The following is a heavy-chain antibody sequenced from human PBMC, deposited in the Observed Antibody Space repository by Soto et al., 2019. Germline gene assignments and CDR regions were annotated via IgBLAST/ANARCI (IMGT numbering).Heavy chain of an antibody. Sequence: GASVKVSCKSSEYTFTDYYIHWVRQAPGQGLEWMGLINPSGGSTSYAQKFQGRVTMTRDTSTSTVYMELSSLRSEDTAVYYCASSRSVTNNWFDPWGQGTLVTVSS. CDR1: EYTFTDYY. CDR3: ASSRSVTNNWFDP. V-gene: IGHV1-46*01. J-gene: IGHJ5*02. CDR2: INPSGGST. D-gene: IGHD4-17*01.